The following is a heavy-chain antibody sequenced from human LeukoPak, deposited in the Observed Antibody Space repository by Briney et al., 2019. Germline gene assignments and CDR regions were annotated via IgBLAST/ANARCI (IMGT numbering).Heavy chain of an antibody. J-gene: IGHJ4*02. Sequence: SETLSLTCTVSGGSISSGYYWSWIRQPPGKGLEWIGEINHSGSTNYNPSLKSRVTISVDTSKNQFSLKLSSVTAADTAVYYCARNVVRGVINYWGQGTLVTVSS. V-gene: IGHV4-34*01. CDR1: GGSISSGYY. CDR3: ARNVVRGVINY. CDR2: INHSGST. D-gene: IGHD3-10*01.